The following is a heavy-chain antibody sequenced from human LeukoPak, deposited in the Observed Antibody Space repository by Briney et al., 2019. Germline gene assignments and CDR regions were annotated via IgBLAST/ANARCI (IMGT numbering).Heavy chain of an antibody. D-gene: IGHD3-22*01. CDR1: GYTFTGYY. CDR2: INPNSGGT. V-gene: IGHV1-2*06. J-gene: IGHJ6*03. Sequence: ASVKVSCKASGYTFTGYYMHWVRQAPGQGLEWMGRINPNSGGTNYAQKFQGRVTMTRDTSISTAYMELSRLRSDDTAVYYCAREVPDSSGYYYWSHYYYYMDVWGKGTTVTVSS. CDR3: AREVPDSSGYYYWSHYYYYMDV.